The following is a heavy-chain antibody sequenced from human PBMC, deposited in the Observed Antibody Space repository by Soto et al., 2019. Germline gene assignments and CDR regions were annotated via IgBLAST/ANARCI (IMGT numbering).Heavy chain of an antibody. CDR1: GFSFSRHA. V-gene: IGHV3-23*01. J-gene: IGHJ4*02. CDR2: ISSSGDDT. CDR3: AKDKLAIRGVNYFDS. D-gene: IGHD3-10*01. Sequence: EVQLLESGGGLVQPGGSLRLSCAASGFSFSRHAMSWVRQAPGKGLEWVSGISSSGDDTYYADSAKGRFTISRDNSKNMLYLQMNSQRAEDTALYYCAKDKLAIRGVNYFDSWGQGTLVTVS.